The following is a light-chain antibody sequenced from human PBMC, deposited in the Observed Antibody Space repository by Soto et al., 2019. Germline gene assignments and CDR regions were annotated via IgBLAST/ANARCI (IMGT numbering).Light chain of an antibody. J-gene: IGKJ1*01. CDR3: QQSYSTPPGT. Sequence: EIVLTQSPGTLSLSPGERATLSCRASQSVSSSYLAWYQQKPGQAPRLLIYGASSRATGIPDRFSGSGSGTDFTLTISSLQPEDFATYYCQQSYSTPPGTFGQGTKVDI. CDR2: GAS. V-gene: IGKV3-20*01. CDR1: QSVSSSY.